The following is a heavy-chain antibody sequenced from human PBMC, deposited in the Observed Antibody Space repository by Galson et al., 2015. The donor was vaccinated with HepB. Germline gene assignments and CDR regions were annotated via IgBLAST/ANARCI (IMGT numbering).Heavy chain of an antibody. CDR3: ARGPYNHIVTGHYSTLVRMTYFDY. CDR2: TSTYNGDT. CDR1: GYTFTSYG. D-gene: IGHD3-9*01. V-gene: IGHV1-18*01. J-gene: IGHJ4*02. Sequence: SVKVSCKAAGYTFTSYGIGWVRQAPGQGLEWMGWTSTYNGDTHYAQNLQGRIIMTTDASTSTAYMDLRSLRSDDTAIYYCARGPYNHIVTGHYSTLVRMTYFDYWGQGTLVTVSS.